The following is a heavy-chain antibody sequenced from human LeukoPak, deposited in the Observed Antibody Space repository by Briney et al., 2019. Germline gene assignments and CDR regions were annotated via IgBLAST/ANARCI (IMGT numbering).Heavy chain of an antibody. CDR1: GFTFSSYS. CDR2: ISSASSYI. CDR3: ARDFGGSTRD. D-gene: IGHD4-23*01. Sequence: GGSLRLSCAASGFTFSSYSMHWVRQAPGKGLEWVSSISSASSYIYYADSVKGRFTISRDNAKNSLYLQMNSLRAEDTAVYYCARDFGGSTRDWGQGTLVTVSS. V-gene: IGHV3-21*01. J-gene: IGHJ4*02.